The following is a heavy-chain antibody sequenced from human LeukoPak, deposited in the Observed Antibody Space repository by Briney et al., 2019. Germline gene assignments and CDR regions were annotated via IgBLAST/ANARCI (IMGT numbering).Heavy chain of an antibody. V-gene: IGHV4-59*12. D-gene: IGHD3-10*01. CDR2: IYYTGNT. Sequence: SETLSLTCTVSGGSISNYYWNWIRQPPGKGLEWIGYIYYTGNTNYNPSLKSRVTISVDTSKNQFSLKLSSVTAADTAVYYCARRTQTTYYYGSGIVYWGQGTLVTVSS. CDR1: GGSISNYY. CDR3: ARRTQTTYYYGSGIVY. J-gene: IGHJ4*02.